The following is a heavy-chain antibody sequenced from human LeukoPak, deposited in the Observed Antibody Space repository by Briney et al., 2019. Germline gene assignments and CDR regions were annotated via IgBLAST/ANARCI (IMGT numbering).Heavy chain of an antibody. CDR3: AREDRELLWFGKLSSIYNWFDP. CDR2: IYTSGST. Sequence: SETLSLTCTVSGGSISSYYWSWIRQPAGKGLEWIGRIYTSGSTNYNPSLKSRVTMSVDTSKNQFSLKLSSVTAADTAVYYCAREDRELLWFGKLSSIYNWFDPWGQGTLVTVSS. CDR1: GGSISSYY. D-gene: IGHD3-10*01. J-gene: IGHJ5*02. V-gene: IGHV4-4*07.